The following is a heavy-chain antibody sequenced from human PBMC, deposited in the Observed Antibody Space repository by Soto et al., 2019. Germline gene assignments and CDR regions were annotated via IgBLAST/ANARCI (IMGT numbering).Heavy chain of an antibody. CDR3: ARETRIVYYYGMDV. CDR1: GFTFSDYY. Sequence: NPGGSLRLSCAASGFTFSDYYMSWIRQAPGKGLEWVSYISSSGSTIYYADSVKGRFTISRDNAKNSLYLQMNSLRAEDTAVYYCARETRIVYYYGMDVWGQGTTVTVSS. CDR2: ISSSGSTI. J-gene: IGHJ6*02. V-gene: IGHV3-11*01. D-gene: IGHD1-1*01.